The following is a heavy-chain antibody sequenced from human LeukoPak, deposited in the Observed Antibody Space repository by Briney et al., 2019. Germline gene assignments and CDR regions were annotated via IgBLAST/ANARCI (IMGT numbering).Heavy chain of an antibody. J-gene: IGHJ4*02. CDR3: AREQNVWGSYSPLGY. Sequence: GGSLRLSCAASGFTFSSYSMNWVRQAPGKGLEWVSFISSRSTYIYYADSVKGRFTISRDNAKNSLYLQMNSLRAEDTAVYYCAREQNVWGSYSPLGYWGQGTLVTVSS. V-gene: IGHV3-21*01. CDR1: GFTFSSYS. D-gene: IGHD3-16*01. CDR2: ISSRSTYI.